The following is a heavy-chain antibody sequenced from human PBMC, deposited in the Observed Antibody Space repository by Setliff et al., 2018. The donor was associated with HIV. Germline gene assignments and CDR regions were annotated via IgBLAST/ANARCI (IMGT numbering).Heavy chain of an antibody. Sequence: PSETLSLTCTVSGASISSHYWSWIRQSPGRELEWIGYIYSTGSTNYNPSLQSRLTTSVDSSKNQFSLSLSSVTAADTAVYYCARLPDINSWPFDYWARGTLVTVSS. CDR1: GASISSHY. J-gene: IGHJ4*02. CDR2: IYSTGST. D-gene: IGHD6-13*01. V-gene: IGHV4-59*11. CDR3: ARLPDINSWPFDY.